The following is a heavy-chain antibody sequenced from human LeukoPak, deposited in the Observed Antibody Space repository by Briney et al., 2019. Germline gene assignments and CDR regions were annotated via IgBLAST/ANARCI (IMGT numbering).Heavy chain of an antibody. CDR3: AKDQLRSYYDILTPGWNWFDP. CDR1: GFTFSSYA. CDR2: ISGSGGST. V-gene: IGHV3-23*01. Sequence: GGSLRLSCAASGFTFSSYAMSWVRQAPGKGLEWVSAISGSGGSTYYADSVKGRFTISRDNSKNTLYLQMNSLRAEDTAVYYCAKDQLRSYYDILTPGWNWFDPWGQGTLVTVSS. J-gene: IGHJ5*02. D-gene: IGHD3-9*01.